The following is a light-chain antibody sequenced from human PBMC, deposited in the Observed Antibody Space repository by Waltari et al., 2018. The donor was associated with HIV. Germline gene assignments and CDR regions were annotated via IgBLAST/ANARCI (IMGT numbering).Light chain of an antibody. CDR3: MIWYGNIWV. CDR1: SGVNVQNYR. J-gene: IGLJ3*02. V-gene: IGLV5-45*03. CDR2: YKSESDK. Sequence: QAVLTQPFSLSASPGASASLSCTLRSGVNVQNYRIYWYQQRPGSPPRYLLRYKSESDKELGSGIPSRFSGSTYDPANAGNLVISGLQSEDEADYYCMIWYGNIWVFGGGTKLTV.